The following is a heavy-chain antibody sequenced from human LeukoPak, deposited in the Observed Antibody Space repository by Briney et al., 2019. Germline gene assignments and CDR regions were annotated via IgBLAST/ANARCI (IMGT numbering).Heavy chain of an antibody. CDR3: ARAQGGYDYYYYFDY. CDR1: GYTFTSYG. Sequence: ASVKVSCKASGYTFTSYGISWVRQAPGQGLEWMGWISAYNGNTNYAQKLQGRVTMTTDTSTSTAYMELRSLRSDDTAVYYCARAQGGYDYYYYFDYWGQGTLVTVSS. D-gene: IGHD5-12*01. CDR2: ISAYNGNT. J-gene: IGHJ4*02. V-gene: IGHV1-18*01.